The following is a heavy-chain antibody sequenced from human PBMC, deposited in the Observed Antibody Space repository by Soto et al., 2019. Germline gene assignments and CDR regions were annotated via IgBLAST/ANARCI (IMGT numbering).Heavy chain of an antibody. J-gene: IGHJ6*02. D-gene: IGHD2-2*01. CDR2: IDPSDSYT. CDR3: ARDLSSCSSARCYSFYYGMDL. V-gene: IGHV5-10-1*01. Sequence: PGESLKISCKGSGYSFTSYWISWVRQMPGKGLEWMGRIDPSDSYTNYSPSFQGHVTISADKSISTAYLQWSSLKASDTAMYYCARDLSSCSSARCYSFYYGMDLWGQGTTVTVSS. CDR1: GYSFTSYW.